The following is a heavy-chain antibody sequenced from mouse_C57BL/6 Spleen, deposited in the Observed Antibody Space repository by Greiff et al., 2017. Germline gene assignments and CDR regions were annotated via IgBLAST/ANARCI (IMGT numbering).Heavy chain of an antibody. CDR3: ARMGY. J-gene: IGHJ2*01. CDR2: INPSTGGT. CDR1: GYSFTGYY. V-gene: IGHV1-42*01. Sequence: EVKLQESGPELVKPGASVKISCKASGYSFTGYYMNWVKQSPEKSLEWIGEINPSTGGTTYNQKFKAKATLTIAKSSSTAYMQLKSLTSEDSAVYYCARMGYWGQGTTLTVSS.